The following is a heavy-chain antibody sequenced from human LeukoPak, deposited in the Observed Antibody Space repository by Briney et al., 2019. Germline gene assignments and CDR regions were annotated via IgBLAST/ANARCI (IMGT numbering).Heavy chain of an antibody. D-gene: IGHD3-22*01. CDR3: AKAPYYYDSSGYYL. Sequence: GGSLRLSCAASGFTFSSYGMHWVRQAPGKGLEWVAFIRYDGSNKYYADSVKGRFTISRDNSKNTLYLQMNSLRAEDTAVYYCAKAPYYYDSSGYYLWGQGTLVTVSS. CDR2: IRYDGSNK. J-gene: IGHJ5*02. CDR1: GFTFSSYG. V-gene: IGHV3-30*02.